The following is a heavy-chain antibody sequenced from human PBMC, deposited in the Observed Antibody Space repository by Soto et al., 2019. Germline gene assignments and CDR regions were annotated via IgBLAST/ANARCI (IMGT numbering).Heavy chain of an antibody. CDR1: GFTFDDYG. Sequence: GGSLRLSCGASGFTFDDYGMHWVRQAPGKGLEWVSSISWNSGRIGYADSVKGRFTISRDNVKNSLYLQMNSLRAEDTALYYCARSGEFSASDYFGFWGQGTLVTVSS. CDR3: ARSGEFSASDYFGF. V-gene: IGHV3-9*01. CDR2: ISWNSGRI. J-gene: IGHJ4*02. D-gene: IGHD3-10*01.